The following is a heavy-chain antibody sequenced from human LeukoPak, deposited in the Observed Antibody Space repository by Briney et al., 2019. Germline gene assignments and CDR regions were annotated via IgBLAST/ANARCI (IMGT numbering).Heavy chain of an antibody. D-gene: IGHD6-6*01. CDR2: INSGGTTI. V-gene: IGHV3-48*03. CDR3: ARYEGATIAACPGDF. J-gene: IGHJ4*02. CDR1: GFTFSNYE. Sequence: GGSLRLSCAASGFTFSNYEMNWVRQAPGKGLEWVSYINSGGTTIYYADSVKGRFTISRDNAKNSLYLQMNSLRAEDTAVYFCARYEGATIAACPGDFWGQGTLVTVSS.